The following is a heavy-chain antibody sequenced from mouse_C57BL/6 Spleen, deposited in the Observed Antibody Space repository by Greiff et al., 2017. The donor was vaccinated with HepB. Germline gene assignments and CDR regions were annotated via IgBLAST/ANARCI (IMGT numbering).Heavy chain of an antibody. CDR3: ARRRGLLFFDY. CDR2: INPSTGGT. D-gene: IGHD2-1*01. J-gene: IGHJ2*01. V-gene: IGHV1-43*01. Sequence: EVQLQQSGPELVKPGASVKISCKASGYSFTGYYMHWVKQSAEKSLEWIGEINPSTGGTSYNQKFKGKATLTVDKSSSTAYMQLKSLTSEDSAVYYCARRRGLLFFDYWGQGTTLTVSS. CDR1: GYSFTGYY.